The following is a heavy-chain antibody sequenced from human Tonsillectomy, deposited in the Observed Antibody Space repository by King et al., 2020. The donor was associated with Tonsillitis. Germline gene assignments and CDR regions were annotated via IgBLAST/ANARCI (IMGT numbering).Heavy chain of an antibody. CDR2: IYTDGGT. CDR3: ATIDYASGTYPSPNYYYFGMDV. J-gene: IGHJ6*02. V-gene: IGHV3-53*04. Sequence: DVQLVESGGGLVQPGGSLRLSCTVSGFIVNSNYVTWVRQAPGKGLEWVSVIYTDGGTYYADSVKGRFTISRDNPKNMLYLQMSSLRPEDSAVYYCATIDYASGTYPSPNYYYFGMDVWGQGTTVTVSS. D-gene: IGHD3-10*01. CDR1: GFIVNSNY.